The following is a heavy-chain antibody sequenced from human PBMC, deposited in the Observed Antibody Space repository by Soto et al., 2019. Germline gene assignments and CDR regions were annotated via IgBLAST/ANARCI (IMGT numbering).Heavy chain of an antibody. CDR1: GGTFSSYT. D-gene: IGHD2-21*01. V-gene: IGHV1-69*02. CDR3: ASLGRFRKEDFDY. CDR2: IIPILGIA. Sequence: ASVKVSCKASGGTFSSYTISWVRQAPGQGLEWMGRIIPILGIANYAQKFQGRVTITADKSTSTAYMELSSLRSEDTAVYYCASLGRFRKEDFDYWGQGTLVTVSS. J-gene: IGHJ4*02.